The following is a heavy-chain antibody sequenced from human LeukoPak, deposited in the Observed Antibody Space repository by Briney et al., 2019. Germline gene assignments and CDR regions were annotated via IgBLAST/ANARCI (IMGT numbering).Heavy chain of an antibody. D-gene: IGHD3-3*01. V-gene: IGHV3-21*01. CDR3: ARPRGGFLEWLFDY. CDR2: ISSSSGYI. CDR1: GFTFSSYS. J-gene: IGHJ4*02. Sequence: GGSLRLSCAASGFTFSSYSMNWVRQAPGKGLEWVSSISSSSGYIYYADSVKGRFTISRDNAKNSLYLQMNSLRAEDTAVYYCARPRGGFLEWLFDYWGQGTLVTVSS.